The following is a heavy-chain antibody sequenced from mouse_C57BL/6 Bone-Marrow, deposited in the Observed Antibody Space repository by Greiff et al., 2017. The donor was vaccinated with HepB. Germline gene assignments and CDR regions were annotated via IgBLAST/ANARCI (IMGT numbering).Heavy chain of an antibody. Sequence: EVHLVESGGGLVKPGGSLKLSCAASGFTFSSYAMSWVRQTPEKRLEWVATISDGGSYTYYPDNVKGRFTISRDNAKNNLYLQMSHLKSEDTAMYYCARDKAYDYDWFAYWGQGTLVTVSA. CDR3: ARDKAYDYDWFAY. CDR2: ISDGGSYT. CDR1: GFTFSSYA. D-gene: IGHD2-4*01. V-gene: IGHV5-4*01. J-gene: IGHJ3*01.